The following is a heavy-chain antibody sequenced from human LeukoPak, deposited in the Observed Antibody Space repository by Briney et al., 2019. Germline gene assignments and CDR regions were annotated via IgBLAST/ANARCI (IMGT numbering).Heavy chain of an antibody. D-gene: IGHD3-22*01. V-gene: IGHV4-39*01. J-gene: IGHJ4*02. CDR3: ARRGSAVVPYFFDY. CDR1: GGSISSSSYY. CDR2: FYYSGST. Sequence: SETLSLTCTVSGGSISSSSYYWGWIRQPPGKRLEWIGTFYYSGSTYSNPSLKSRVTISVDTSKNQFSLKLSSVTAADTAVYYCARRGSAVVPYFFDYWGQGTLVTVSS.